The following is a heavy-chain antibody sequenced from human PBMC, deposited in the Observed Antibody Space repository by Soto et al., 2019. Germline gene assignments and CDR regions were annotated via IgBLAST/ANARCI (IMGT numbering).Heavy chain of an antibody. CDR1: GYSFTNHC. CDR2: INPDTGNT. Sequence: QVQLVQSGAELKKPGASVTISCKASGYSFTNHCINWVRQAPGQGLEWMGWINPDTGNTNYLQRLQGTVTMTTDTSTCTVYMELRSLRSDATAIYYCARGGFDDPFDIWGQGTLVTVSS. CDR3: ARGGFDDPFDI. D-gene: IGHD3-22*01. V-gene: IGHV1-18*04. J-gene: IGHJ3*02.